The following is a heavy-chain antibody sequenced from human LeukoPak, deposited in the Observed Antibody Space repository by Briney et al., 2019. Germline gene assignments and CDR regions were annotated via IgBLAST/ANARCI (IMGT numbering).Heavy chain of an antibody. D-gene: IGHD3-22*01. Sequence: ASVKVSCKASGYTFTSYGISWVRQAPGQGLEWMGRINPNSGGTSYAQKFQGRVTMTRDTSISTVYMELSRLRSDDTAVYYCARAGIWDYSDTSGYHNGAFDIWGQGTMVTVSS. V-gene: IGHV1-2*06. CDR3: ARAGIWDYSDTSGYHNGAFDI. CDR2: INPNSGGT. J-gene: IGHJ3*02. CDR1: GYTFTSYG.